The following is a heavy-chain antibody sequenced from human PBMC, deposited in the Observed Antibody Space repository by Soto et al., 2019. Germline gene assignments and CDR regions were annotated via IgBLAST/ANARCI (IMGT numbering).Heavy chain of an antibody. CDR3: ARVQLPAAILGYYYGMHV. D-gene: IGHD2-2*01. Sequence: QVQLVQSGAEVKKPGSSVKVSCKASGGTFSSYAISWVRQAPGQGLEWMGGIIPIFGTANYAQKFQGRVTITADESTSTAYMELSSLRSEDTAVYYSARVQLPAAILGYYYGMHVWGQGPTVTVSS. CDR2: IIPIFGTA. V-gene: IGHV1-69*12. J-gene: IGHJ6*02. CDR1: GGTFSSYA.